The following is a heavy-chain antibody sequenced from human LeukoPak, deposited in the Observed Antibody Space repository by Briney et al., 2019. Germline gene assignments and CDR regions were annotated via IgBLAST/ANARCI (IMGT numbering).Heavy chain of an antibody. J-gene: IGHJ6*02. Sequence: GGSLRLSCAASGFTFDDYAMHWVRQAPGEGLEWVSGISWNSGSIGYADSVKGRFTISRDNAKNSLYLQMNSLRAEDTALYYCAKVRLPFYYYYGMDVWGQGTTVTVSS. CDR1: GFTFDDYA. CDR3: AKVRLPFYYYYGMDV. CDR2: ISWNSGSI. D-gene: IGHD5-12*01. V-gene: IGHV3-9*01.